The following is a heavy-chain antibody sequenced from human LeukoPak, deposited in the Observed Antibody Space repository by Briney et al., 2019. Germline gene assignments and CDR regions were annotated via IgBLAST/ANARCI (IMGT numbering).Heavy chain of an antibody. Sequence: PGGSLRLSCAASGFTFSGYSMHWVRQAPGKGLNWVSSITSGATKIYYADSVKGRFTISRDNAKNSLYLHMYSLRAEDTALYYFARDRSYGYEANDFDFWGQGTLVTVSS. J-gene: IGHJ4*02. D-gene: IGHD3-16*01. V-gene: IGHV3-21*01. CDR3: ARDRSYGYEANDFDF. CDR1: GFTFSGYS. CDR2: ITSGATKI.